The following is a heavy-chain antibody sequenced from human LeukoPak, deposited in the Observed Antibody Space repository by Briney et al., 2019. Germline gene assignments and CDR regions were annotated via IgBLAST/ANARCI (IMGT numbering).Heavy chain of an antibody. J-gene: IGHJ6*03. CDR2: IYYSGST. Sequence: PSETLSLTCTVSGGSISNNNYYWGWIRQPPGKGLEWIGSIYYSGSTYYNPSLKSRVTISVDTSKNQFSLKLSSVTAADTAVYYCARQDSSGWNYYYYYYMDVWGKGTTVTISS. V-gene: IGHV4-39*01. D-gene: IGHD6-19*01. CDR1: GGSISNNNYY. CDR3: ARQDSSGWNYYYYYYMDV.